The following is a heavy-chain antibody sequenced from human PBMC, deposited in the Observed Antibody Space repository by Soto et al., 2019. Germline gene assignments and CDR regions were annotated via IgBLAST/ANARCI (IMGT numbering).Heavy chain of an antibody. CDR3: ASPTSIAAAYYGMDV. Sequence: QVQLVQSGAEVKKPGASVKVSCKASGYTFTSYDINWVRQATEQGLEWMGWMNPNSGNTGYAQKFQGRVTMTRNTSISTAYMELSSLRSEDTAVYYCASPTSIAAAYYGMDVWGQGTTVTVSS. V-gene: IGHV1-8*01. CDR1: GYTFTSYD. J-gene: IGHJ6*02. D-gene: IGHD6-13*01. CDR2: MNPNSGNT.